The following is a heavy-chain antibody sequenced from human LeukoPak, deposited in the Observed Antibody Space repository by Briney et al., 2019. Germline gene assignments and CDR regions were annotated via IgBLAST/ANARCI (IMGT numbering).Heavy chain of an antibody. CDR3: ARGTPIAAAGDYYYYGMDV. Sequence: SETLSLTCTVSGGSISSYYWSWIRQPPGKGLEWIGYIYYSGSTNYNPSLKSRVTISVDTSKNQFSLKLSSVTAADTAVYYCARGTPIAAAGDYYYYGMDVWGQGTTVTVSS. V-gene: IGHV4-59*01. CDR2: IYYSGST. D-gene: IGHD6-13*01. J-gene: IGHJ6*02. CDR1: GGSISSYY.